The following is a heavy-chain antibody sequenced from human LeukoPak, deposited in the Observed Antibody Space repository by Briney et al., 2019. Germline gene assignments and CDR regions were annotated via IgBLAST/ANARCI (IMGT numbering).Heavy chain of an antibody. CDR3: ARGRFYGSGSPLLDY. CDR2: IYYSGST. V-gene: IGHV4-59*01. CDR1: GGSISSYY. J-gene: IGHJ4*02. Sequence: PSETLSLTCTVCGGSISSYYWSWIRQPPGKGLEWIGYIYYSGSTNYNPSLKCRVTISVDTSKNQFSLKLSSVTAADTAVYYCARGRFYGSGSPLLDYWGQGTLVTVSS. D-gene: IGHD3-10*01.